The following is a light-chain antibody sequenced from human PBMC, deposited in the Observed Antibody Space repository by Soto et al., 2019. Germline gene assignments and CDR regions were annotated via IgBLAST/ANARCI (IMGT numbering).Light chain of an antibody. V-gene: IGKV1-5*01. CDR2: DVS. CDR1: QSINNL. Sequence: VPMTQSRSTLSACVGDRVTITXXASQSINNLLAWYQQKPGKGPKPLLSDVSSFEHGGPSRFSGSGSATEHTLTIIDRQPDDFVANYYQQYQSDNWTFGQGTKVDI. J-gene: IGKJ1*01. CDR3: QQYQSDNWT.